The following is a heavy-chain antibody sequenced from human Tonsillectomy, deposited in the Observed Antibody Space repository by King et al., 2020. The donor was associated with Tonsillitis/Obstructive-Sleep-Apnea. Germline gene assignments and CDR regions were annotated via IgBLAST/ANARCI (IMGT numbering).Heavy chain of an antibody. D-gene: IGHD3-22*01. Sequence: VQLQESGPGLVKPSETLSLTCTVSGGPISSYYWSWIRQPPGQGLEWIGYIYYSGSTNYNPSLKSRVTISVDTSKNQFSLKLSSVTAADTAVYYCAGHDSSGYYVDAFDIWGQGTMVTVSS. V-gene: IGHV4-59*01. CDR3: AGHDSSGYYVDAFDI. J-gene: IGHJ3*02. CDR2: IYYSGST. CDR1: GGPISSYY.